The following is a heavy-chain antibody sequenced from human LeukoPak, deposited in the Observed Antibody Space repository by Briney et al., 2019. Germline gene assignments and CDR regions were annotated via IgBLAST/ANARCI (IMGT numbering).Heavy chain of an antibody. Sequence: GGSLRLSCAASGFTFSSYSMNWVRQAPGKGLEWVSSISSSSSYTYYADSVKGRFTISRDNAKNSLYLQMNSLRAEDTAVYYCAREAAAQDFDYWGQGTLVTVSS. CDR2: ISSSSSYT. V-gene: IGHV3-21*01. J-gene: IGHJ4*02. CDR1: GFTFSSYS. D-gene: IGHD6-13*01. CDR3: AREAAAQDFDY.